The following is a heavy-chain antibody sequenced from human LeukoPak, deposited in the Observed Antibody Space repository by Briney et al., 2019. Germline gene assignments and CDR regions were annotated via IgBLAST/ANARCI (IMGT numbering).Heavy chain of an antibody. CDR1: GGTFSSYA. CDR2: IIPIFGTA. Sequence: SVKVSCKASGGTFSSYAISWVRQAPGQGLEWMGGIIPIFGTANYAQKFQGRVTITADESTSTAYMELSSLRSEDTAVYYCAISGGADDYRNNWFDPWGQGTLVTVSS. CDR3: AISGGADDYRNNWFDP. D-gene: IGHD4-11*01. V-gene: IGHV1-69*13. J-gene: IGHJ5*02.